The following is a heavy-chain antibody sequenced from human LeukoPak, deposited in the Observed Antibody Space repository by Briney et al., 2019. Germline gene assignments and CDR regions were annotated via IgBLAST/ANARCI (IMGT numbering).Heavy chain of an antibody. Sequence: GGSLRLSCAASGFPFSLYAMNWVRQAPGKGPEWVSHINDGSTDIHYADSVKGRFSISRDSARNTLYLQLSSLRAEDTAVYYCARDTFQPGLIDSWGQGTLVTVSS. J-gene: IGHJ4*02. D-gene: IGHD2-2*01. CDR1: GFPFSLYA. CDR2: INDGSTDI. V-gene: IGHV3-21*05. CDR3: ARDTFQPGLIDS.